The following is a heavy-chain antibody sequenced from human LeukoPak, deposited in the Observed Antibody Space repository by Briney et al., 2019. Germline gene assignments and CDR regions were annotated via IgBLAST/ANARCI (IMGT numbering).Heavy chain of an antibody. J-gene: IGHJ4*02. V-gene: IGHV3-30*04. Sequence: GRSLRLSCAASGFTFINYIMHWVRQAPGKGLDWVAVILENGSNQYYADSVKGRFTISRDNSKNTLFLQMNSLRGEDTAMYYCARVQGGGYRTADYWGQGTLVTVSS. CDR1: GFTFINYI. CDR3: ARVQGGGYRTADY. D-gene: IGHD6-19*01. CDR2: ILENGSNQ.